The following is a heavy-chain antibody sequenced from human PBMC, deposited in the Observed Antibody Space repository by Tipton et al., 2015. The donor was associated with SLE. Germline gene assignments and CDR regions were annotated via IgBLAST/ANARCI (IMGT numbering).Heavy chain of an antibody. CDR3: ARELGPGAAAAGTGYFDY. J-gene: IGHJ4*02. CDR2: INPSGGST. Sequence: QVQLVQSGAEVKKPGASVKVSCKASGYTFTGYYMHWVRQAPGQGLEWMGIINPSGGSTSYAQKFQGRVTMTRDTSTSTVYMELSSLRSEDTAVYYCARELGPGAAAAGTGYFDYWGQGTLVTVSS. D-gene: IGHD6-13*01. CDR1: GYTFTGYY. V-gene: IGHV1-46*01.